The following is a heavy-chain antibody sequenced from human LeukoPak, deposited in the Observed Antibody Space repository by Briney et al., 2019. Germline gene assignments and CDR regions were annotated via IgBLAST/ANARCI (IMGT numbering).Heavy chain of an antibody. CDR3: ARSRGSPNTGEDAFDI. D-gene: IGHD2-8*02. V-gene: IGHV3-30-3*01. J-gene: IGHJ3*02. CDR2: ISYDGNNK. CDR1: RFTFSHYA. Sequence: QTGGSLRLSCAASRFTFSHYAMHWVRQAPGKGLEWVAVISYDGNNKYYADSVKGRFPISRDNSRNTLSLQMNSLRAEDTAVYYCARSRGSPNTGEDAFDIWGQGTLVTVSS.